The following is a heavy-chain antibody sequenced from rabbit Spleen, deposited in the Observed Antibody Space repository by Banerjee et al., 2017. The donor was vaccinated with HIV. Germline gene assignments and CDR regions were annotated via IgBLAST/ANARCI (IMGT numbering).Heavy chain of an antibody. D-gene: IGHD8-1*01. CDR3: ARDTGSSFSSYGMDL. CDR1: GFSFSSSDY. Sequence: QSLEESGGDLVKPGASLTLTCTASGFSFSSSDYMCWVRQAPGKGLEWISCIAGGSSGFTYSATWAKGRFTCSKTSSTTVTLQMTSLTVADTATYFCARDTGSSFSSYGMDLLGPGTLVTVS. J-gene: IGHJ6*01. V-gene: IGHV1S40*01. CDR2: IAGGSSGFT.